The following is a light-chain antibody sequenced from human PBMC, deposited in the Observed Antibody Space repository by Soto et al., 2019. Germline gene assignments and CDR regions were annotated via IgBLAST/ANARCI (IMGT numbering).Light chain of an antibody. J-gene: IGKJ5*01. V-gene: IGKV1-5*03. CDR1: QSISSW. Sequence: DIQMTQSPSTLSASVGDRVTVTCRASQSISSWLAWYQQKAGKAPKLLIYKASALESGVPSRFSGSGSGLEITLTISSLEPEDFATYYCQHYNSYSITFGQGTRLEIK. CDR2: KAS. CDR3: QHYNSYSIT.